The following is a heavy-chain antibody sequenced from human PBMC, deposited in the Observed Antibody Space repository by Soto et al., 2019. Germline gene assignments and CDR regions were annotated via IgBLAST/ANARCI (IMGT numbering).Heavy chain of an antibody. CDR1: GGSISSGDYF. D-gene: IGHD7-27*01. V-gene: IGHV4-30-4*01. CDR3: AGGLSGDKVDY. J-gene: IGHJ4*02. Sequence: QVQLQESGPGLVEPSQTLSLTCTVSGGSISSGDYFWSWIRQPPGEGLEWIGHIYHGGSTYNNPSLMTRVTISVDTAKNHFSLNLNSVTAADTAVYYCAGGLSGDKVDYWGQGTLVTVSS. CDR2: IYHGGST.